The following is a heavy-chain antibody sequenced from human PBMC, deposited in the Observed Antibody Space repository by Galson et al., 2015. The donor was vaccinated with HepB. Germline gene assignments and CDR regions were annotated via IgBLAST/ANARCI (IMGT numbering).Heavy chain of an antibody. CDR3: ARGEHTSDY. V-gene: IGHV4-4*07. D-gene: IGHD2-21*01. J-gene: IGHJ4*02. CDR1: GFTFSNYA. Sequence: LRLSCAASGFTFSNYAMNWIRQPAGKGLEWIGRIYGSDSTNYNYNPSLKSRITMSLDTSKNQFSLRLTSVTAADTALYYCARGEHTSDYWGQGTLVTVSS. CDR2: IYGSDST.